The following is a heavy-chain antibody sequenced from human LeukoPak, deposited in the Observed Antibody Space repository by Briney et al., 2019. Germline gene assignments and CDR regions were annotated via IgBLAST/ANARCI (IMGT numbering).Heavy chain of an antibody. Sequence: ASVKVSCMASGYTFTSYGISWVRQAPGQGLEWMGWISAYNGNTNYAQKIQGRVTMTTDTSTSTAYMELRSLRSDDTAVYYCARDLYCSGGSCYYSYGHYYYYYYMDVWGKGTTVTISS. J-gene: IGHJ6*03. V-gene: IGHV1-18*01. CDR1: GYTFTSYG. D-gene: IGHD2-15*01. CDR3: ARDLYCSGGSCYYSYGHYYYYYYMDV. CDR2: ISAYNGNT.